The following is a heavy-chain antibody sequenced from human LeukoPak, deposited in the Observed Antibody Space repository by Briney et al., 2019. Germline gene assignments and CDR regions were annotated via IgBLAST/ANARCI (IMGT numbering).Heavy chain of an antibody. CDR3: VRDWGGSSAH. V-gene: IGHV3-74*01. CDR1: GFTLSSNW. CDR2: INEDGSTT. D-gene: IGHD3-16*01. J-gene: IGHJ4*02. Sequence: GGSLRLSCAASGFTLSSNWMHWVRQAPGKGLVWVSRINEDGSTTNYADSVKGRSTIFRDNAKNTLYLQMNSLRAEDTAVYYCVRDWGGSSAHGGQGPLVTVSS.